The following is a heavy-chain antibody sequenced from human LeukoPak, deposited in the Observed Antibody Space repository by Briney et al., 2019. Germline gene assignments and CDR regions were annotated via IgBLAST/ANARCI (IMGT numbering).Heavy chain of an antibody. CDR3: AKAYYYGSGSNYKHFDH. J-gene: IGHJ4*02. CDR1: GFTFSSYA. D-gene: IGHD3-10*01. V-gene: IGHV3-30-3*01. CDR2: ISYDGSNK. Sequence: SGRSLRLSCAASGFTFSSYAMHWVRQAPGRGLEWVAVISYDGSNKYYADSVKGRFTVSRDNSKNTLYLQMSCLRAEDTAVYYCAKAYYYGSGSNYKHFDHWGQGTLVTVSS.